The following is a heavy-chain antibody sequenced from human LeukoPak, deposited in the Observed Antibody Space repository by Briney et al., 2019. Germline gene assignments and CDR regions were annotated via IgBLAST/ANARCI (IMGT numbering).Heavy chain of an antibody. J-gene: IGHJ4*02. Sequence: GGSLRLSCAASGFTFSSYSMNWVRQAPGKGLEWVSSISSSSSYIYYAHSVKGRFTISRENAQNSLYLQLNSLRAEDTAVYYCARDSLKIGSVAGKIFDFWGQGTLITVSS. D-gene: IGHD6-19*01. V-gene: IGHV3-21*01. CDR1: GFTFSSYS. CDR3: ARDSLKIGSVAGKIFDF. CDR2: ISSSSSYI.